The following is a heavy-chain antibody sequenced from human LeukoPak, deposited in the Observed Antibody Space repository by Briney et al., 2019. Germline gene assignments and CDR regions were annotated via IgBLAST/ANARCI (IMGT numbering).Heavy chain of an antibody. CDR1: GFTFSSYA. CDR3: ARGRSLTTTVTSYAD. V-gene: IGHV3-23*01. CDR2: ISGSGGST. Sequence: GGSLRLSCAASGFTFSSYAMSWVRQAPGKGLEWVSAISGSGGSTYYADSVKGRFTISRDNSKNTLYLQMNSLRAEDTAIYYCARGRSLTTTVTSYADWGQGTLVTVSS. J-gene: IGHJ4*02. D-gene: IGHD4-11*01.